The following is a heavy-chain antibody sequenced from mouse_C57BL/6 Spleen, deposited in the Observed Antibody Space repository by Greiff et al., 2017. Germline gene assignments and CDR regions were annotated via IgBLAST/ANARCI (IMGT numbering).Heavy chain of an antibody. CDR2: INPSNGGT. Sequence: QVQLKQPGTELVKPGASVKLSCKASGYTFTSYWMPWVKQRPGQGLEWIGNINPSNGGTNYNEKFKSKATLTVDKSSSTAYMQHSSRTSEDSAVFLCARGGIYYDYDEAMDYWGQGTSVTVAS. CDR1: GYTFTSYW. CDR3: ARGGIYYDYDEAMDY. D-gene: IGHD2-4*01. J-gene: IGHJ4*01. V-gene: IGHV1-53*01.